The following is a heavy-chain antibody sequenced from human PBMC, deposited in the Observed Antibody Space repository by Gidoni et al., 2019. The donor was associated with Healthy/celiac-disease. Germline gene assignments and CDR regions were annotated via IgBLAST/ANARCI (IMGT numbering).Heavy chain of an antibody. CDR1: GFSLSTSGVG. Sequence: QITLKESGPTLVKPTQTPPLTCTFSGFSLSTSGVGVGWIRQPPGKALEWLALIYWDDDKRYSPSLKSRLTITKDTSKNQVVLTMTNMDPVDTATYYCAHVPEYYDFWSGYYRYFDYWGQGTLVTVSS. J-gene: IGHJ4*02. D-gene: IGHD3-3*01. CDR3: AHVPEYYDFWSGYYRYFDY. CDR2: IYWDDDK. V-gene: IGHV2-5*02.